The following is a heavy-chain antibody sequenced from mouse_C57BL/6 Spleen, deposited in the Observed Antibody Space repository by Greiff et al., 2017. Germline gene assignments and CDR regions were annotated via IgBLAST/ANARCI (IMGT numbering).Heavy chain of an antibody. Sequence: VQLVESGPELVKPGASVKISCKASGYTFTDYYINWVKQRPGQGLEWIGWIFPGSGSTYYNEKFKGKATLTVDKSSSTAYMLLSSLTSEDSAVYFGTRREYGNSYYFDYWGQGTTLTVSS. J-gene: IGHJ2*01. D-gene: IGHD2-10*02. CDR3: TRREYGNSYYFDY. CDR1: GYTFTDYY. V-gene: IGHV1-75*01. CDR2: IFPGSGST.